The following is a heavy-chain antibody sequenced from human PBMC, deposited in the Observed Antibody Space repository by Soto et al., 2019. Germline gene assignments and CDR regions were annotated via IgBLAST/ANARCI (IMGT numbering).Heavy chain of an antibody. CDR2: IYYSGST. CDR1: GGSISGSSYY. V-gene: IGHV4-39*01. CDR3: ARGRGYSYGLDP. J-gene: IGHJ5*02. Sequence: PSETLSLTCTVSGGSISGSSYYWGWIRQPPGKGLEWIGSIYYSGSTYYNPSLKSRVTISVDTSKNQFSLKLNSVTAADTAVYYCARGRGYSYGLDPWGQGTLVTVSS. D-gene: IGHD5-18*01.